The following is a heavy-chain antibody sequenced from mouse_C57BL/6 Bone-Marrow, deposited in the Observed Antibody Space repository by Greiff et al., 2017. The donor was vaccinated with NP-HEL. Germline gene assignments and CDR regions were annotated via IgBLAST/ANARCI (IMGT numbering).Heavy chain of an antibody. Sequence: DVKLVESGGDLVKPGGSLKLSCAASGFTFSSYGMSWVRQTPDKRLEWVATISSGGSYTYYPDNVKGRFTISRDNAKNTLYLQMSSLKSEDTAMYYCARQYGSPYAMDYWGQGTSVTVSS. CDR3: ARQYGSPYAMDY. CDR2: ISSGGSYT. J-gene: IGHJ4*01. CDR1: GFTFSSYG. V-gene: IGHV5-6*02. D-gene: IGHD1-1*01.